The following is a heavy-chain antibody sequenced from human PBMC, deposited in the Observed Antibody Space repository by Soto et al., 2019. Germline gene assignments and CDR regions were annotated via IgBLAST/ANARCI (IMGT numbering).Heavy chain of an antibody. J-gene: IGHJ4*02. CDR1: GFTFSSYA. V-gene: IGHV3-23*01. CDR2: ISGSGGST. D-gene: IGHD3-22*01. CDR3: AKGKYDSSGYYPYYFDY. Sequence: HPGGSLRLSCAASGFTFSSYAMSWVRQAPGKGLEWVSAISGSGGSTYYADSVKGRFTISRDNSKNTLYLQMNSLRAEDTAVYYCAKGKYDSSGYYPYYFDYWGQGTLVTVSS.